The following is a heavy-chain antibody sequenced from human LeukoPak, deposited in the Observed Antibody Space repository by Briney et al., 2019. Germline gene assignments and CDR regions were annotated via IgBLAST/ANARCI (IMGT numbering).Heavy chain of an antibody. CDR2: TSDRGDYT. Sequence: GGSLRLSCAASGFTFTSYSMSWVRQAPGKGLEWVSGTSDRGDYTYYADSVRGRFTISRDSSKNTLFLQMNSLRAEDTALYFCARKAQYNGHYPLDYWGQGTLVTVSS. D-gene: IGHD1-7*01. CDR3: ARKAQYNGHYPLDY. J-gene: IGHJ4*02. V-gene: IGHV3-23*01. CDR1: GFTFTSYS.